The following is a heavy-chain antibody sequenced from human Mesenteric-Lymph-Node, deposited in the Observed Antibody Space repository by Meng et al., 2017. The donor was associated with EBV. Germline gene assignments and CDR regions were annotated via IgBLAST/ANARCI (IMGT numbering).Heavy chain of an antibody. D-gene: IGHD5-18*01. V-gene: IGHV4-39*07. Sequence: QPQMQESGPGLGQPTATLSLPRTLSGASISNSIYSWGWIRLPPGKGLEWIGSFYNSENTQYNPTHKRRVKISVDTSKNQFTLKLSSVTAADTAVYYCARDVVNSSYGRYSDYWGQGTLVTVSS. CDR1: GASISNSIYS. CDR2: FYNSENT. J-gene: IGHJ4*02. CDR3: ARDVVNSSYGRYSDY.